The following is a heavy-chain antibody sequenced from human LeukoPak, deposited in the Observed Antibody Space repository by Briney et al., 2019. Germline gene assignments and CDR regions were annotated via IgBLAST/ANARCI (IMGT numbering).Heavy chain of an antibody. J-gene: IGHJ4*02. Sequence: PGGSLRLSCAASGFTFSSQWMHWVRQAPGKGLVWVSRISTDGSTTGYAESVRGRFTTSRDNTKNTVYLQMSSLRAEDTAVYYCTRDRTTVTLFDYWGQGALVTVSS. V-gene: IGHV3-74*01. CDR2: ISTDGSTT. CDR3: TRDRTTVTLFDY. D-gene: IGHD4-17*01. CDR1: GFTFSSQW.